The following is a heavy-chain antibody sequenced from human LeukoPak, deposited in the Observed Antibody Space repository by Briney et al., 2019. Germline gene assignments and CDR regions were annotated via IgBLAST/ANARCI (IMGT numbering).Heavy chain of an antibody. CDR3: ARDRRSSGAFDI. V-gene: IGHV3-48*04. CDR1: GFTFSSYA. Sequence: GGSLRLSCAASGFTFSSYAMSWVRQAPGKGLEWVSYISGSSSTIYYADSVKGRFTISRDNAKNSLYLRMNSLRAEDTAVYYCARDRRSSGAFDIWGQGTMVTVSS. D-gene: IGHD6-19*01. J-gene: IGHJ3*02. CDR2: ISGSSSTI.